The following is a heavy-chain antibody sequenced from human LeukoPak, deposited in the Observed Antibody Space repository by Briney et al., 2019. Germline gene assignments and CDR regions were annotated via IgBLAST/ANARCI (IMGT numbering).Heavy chain of an antibody. Sequence: ASVNVSCKASGYTFTSYYMHWVRQAPGQGLEWMGIINPSGGSTSYAQKFQGRVTMTRDTSTSTVYMELSSLRSEDTAVYYCARSGVGARGMGKFDYWGQGTLVTVSS. V-gene: IGHV1-46*01. CDR2: INPSGGST. D-gene: IGHD1-26*01. CDR1: GYTFTSYY. J-gene: IGHJ4*02. CDR3: ARSGVGARGMGKFDY.